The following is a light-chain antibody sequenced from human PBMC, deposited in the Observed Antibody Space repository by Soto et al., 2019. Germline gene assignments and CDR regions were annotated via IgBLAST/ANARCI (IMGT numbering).Light chain of an antibody. CDR1: QSVSSSY. J-gene: IGKJ5*01. Sequence: IVLTQSPGTLSLSPGERATLSCRASQSVSSSYLAWYQQKPGQAPRLLIYGASSRATGIPARFSGSGSGTDFTLTISSLEPEDFAVYYCQQRSNWPPSITFGQGTRLEIK. CDR3: QQRSNWPPSIT. CDR2: GAS. V-gene: IGKV3D-20*02.